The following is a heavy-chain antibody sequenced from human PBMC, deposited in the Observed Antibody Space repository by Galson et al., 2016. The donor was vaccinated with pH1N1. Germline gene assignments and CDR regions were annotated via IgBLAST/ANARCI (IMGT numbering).Heavy chain of an antibody. CDR3: ARAATVVVDWYFDL. CDR2: IDPNSGAT. D-gene: IGHD4-23*01. J-gene: IGHJ2*01. CDR1: GYTFMVYY. V-gene: IGHV1-2*02. Sequence: SVKVSCKASGYTFMVYYMHWVRQAPGQGLEWMGWIDPNSGATTYAQKFQGRVTITRDTSISTASMELSMLRSDDTATYYCARAATVVVDWYFDLWGRGTLVPVSS.